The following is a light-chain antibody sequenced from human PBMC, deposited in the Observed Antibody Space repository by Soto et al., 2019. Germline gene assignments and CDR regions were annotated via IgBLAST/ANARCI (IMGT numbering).Light chain of an antibody. CDR3: QQYGRSGT. CDR1: HTISSW. J-gene: IGKJ1*01. CDR2: KSS. V-gene: IGKV1-5*03. Sequence: LQETESRSSLSVSVGDRVTIPFRSSHTISSWVAWYQKKPGEAPKLLIYKSSSLKSGLASRCSGSGCATDFTLTSSSLQADYSAVYYCQQYGRSGTFGQGTKVDIK.